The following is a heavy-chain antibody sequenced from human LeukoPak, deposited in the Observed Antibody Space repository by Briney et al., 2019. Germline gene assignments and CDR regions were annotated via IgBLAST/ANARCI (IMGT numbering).Heavy chain of an antibody. V-gene: IGHV5-51*01. CDR2: IYPGDSDT. Sequence: GESLKISCKGSGYSFTSYWIGWVRQMPGKGLKWMGIIYPGDSDTRYSPSFQGQVTISADKSISTAYLQWSSLRASDTAMYYCARQGAGDYGDLSDFDYWGQGTLVTVSS. D-gene: IGHD4-17*01. CDR3: ARQGAGDYGDLSDFDY. CDR1: GYSFTSYW. J-gene: IGHJ4*02.